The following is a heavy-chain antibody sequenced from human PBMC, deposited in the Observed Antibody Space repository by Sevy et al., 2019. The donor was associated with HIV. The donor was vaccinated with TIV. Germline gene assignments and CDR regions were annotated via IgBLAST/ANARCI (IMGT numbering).Heavy chain of an antibody. CDR3: ARGGGDHFVPAAIRD. V-gene: IGHV4-30-4*01. Sequence: SETLSFTCTVSGGSISSGDYYWSWIRQPPGKGLEWIGYIYYSGSTYYNPSLKSRVTISVDTSKNQFSLKLSSVTAADTAVYYCARGGGDHFVPAAIRDRGQGTLVTVSS. D-gene: IGHD2-2*01. J-gene: IGHJ4*02. CDR1: GGSISSGDYY. CDR2: IYYSGST.